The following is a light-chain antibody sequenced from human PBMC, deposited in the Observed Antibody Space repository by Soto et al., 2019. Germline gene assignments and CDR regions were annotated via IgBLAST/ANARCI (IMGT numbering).Light chain of an antibody. CDR2: GAS. V-gene: IGKV3-20*01. CDR1: QSVSSSF. CDR3: QQYDSSRT. J-gene: IGKJ1*01. Sequence: EIVLTQSPGTLSLSPGERATLSCRASQSVSSSFLAWYQQRPGQAPRLLIYGASSRATGIPDTFSGSGSGTDFTLTISRMEPEDFAVYYCQQYDSSRTFGQGTKVEIK.